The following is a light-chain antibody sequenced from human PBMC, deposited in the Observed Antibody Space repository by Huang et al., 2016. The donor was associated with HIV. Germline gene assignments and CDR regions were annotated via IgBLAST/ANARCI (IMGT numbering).Light chain of an antibody. CDR1: QDFSNY. CDR3: LQHYTYPWT. CDR2: AAS. Sequence: DIQMTQSQSAMYASVGDRVTITCRASQDFSNYLVWFQQKPGKGPKRLIYAASNLQTGVPSRFSGSGSGAEVTLTISSLQPEDFASYYCLQHYTYPWTCGQGTKVEIK. V-gene: IGKV1-17*03. J-gene: IGKJ1*01.